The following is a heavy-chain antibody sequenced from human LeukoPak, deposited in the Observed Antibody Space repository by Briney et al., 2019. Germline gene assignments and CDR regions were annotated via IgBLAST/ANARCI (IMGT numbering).Heavy chain of an antibody. CDR3: ARARSIVVVPAAFDY. CDR1: GGTFSSYA. V-gene: IGHV1-69*13. J-gene: IGHJ4*02. CDR2: IIPIFGTA. Sequence: ASVKVSCKASGGTFSSYAISWVRKAPGQGLEWMGGIIPIFGTANYAQKFQGRVTITADESTSTAYMELSSLRSEDTAVYYCARARSIVVVPAAFDYWGQGTLVTVSS. D-gene: IGHD2-2*01.